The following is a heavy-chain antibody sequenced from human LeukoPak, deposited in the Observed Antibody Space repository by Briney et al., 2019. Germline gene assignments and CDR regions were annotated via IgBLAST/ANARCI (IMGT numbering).Heavy chain of an antibody. V-gene: IGHV4-59*11. CDR1: GGSISSHY. Sequence: PSETLSLTCTVSGGSISSHYWNWIRQPPGKGLEWIGYIYYSGSTNYNPSLKSRVTISLDTSKSQFSLKLSSVTAADTAVYYCARDRSGGWVTGTTSYFDYWGQGTLVTVSS. D-gene: IGHD1-20*01. J-gene: IGHJ4*02. CDR3: ARDRSGGWVTGTTSYFDY. CDR2: IYYSGST.